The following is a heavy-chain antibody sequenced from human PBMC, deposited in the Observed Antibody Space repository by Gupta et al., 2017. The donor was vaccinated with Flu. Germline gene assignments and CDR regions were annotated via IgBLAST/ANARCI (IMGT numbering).Heavy chain of an antibody. CDR3: AAGTGGRFDP. Sequence: VSSNSAAWNWIRQSPSRGLEWLGRTYYRSKWYNDYAVSVKSRITINPDTSKNQFSLQLNSATPEDTAVYYCAAGTGGRFDPWGQGTLVTVSS. V-gene: IGHV6-1*01. D-gene: IGHD6-13*01. CDR2: TYYRSKWYN. J-gene: IGHJ5*02. CDR1: VSSNSAA.